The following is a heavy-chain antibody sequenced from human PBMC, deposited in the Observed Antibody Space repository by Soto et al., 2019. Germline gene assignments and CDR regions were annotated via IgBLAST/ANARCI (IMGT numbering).Heavy chain of an antibody. CDR2: VWYDGSNK. CDR3: ARDGSCRDGYTVGCSLFDP. D-gene: IGHD2-15*01. V-gene: IGHV3-33*01. J-gene: IGHJ5*02. Sequence: QVPLVESGGGVVQPGSCVRLSYPASGFSFSSYGMHWVLHAPGYGLEWVAVVWYDGSNKYYADSEKGRFTISRDNSKTTLYLQMSSLRAEDTAVYYCARDGSCRDGYTVGCSLFDPWGKGPLVPASS. CDR1: GFSFSSYG.